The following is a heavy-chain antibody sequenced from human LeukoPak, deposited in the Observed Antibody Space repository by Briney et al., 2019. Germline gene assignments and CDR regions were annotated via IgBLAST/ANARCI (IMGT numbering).Heavy chain of an antibody. CDR1: GFTFSDCY. Sequence: GGSLRLSCAASGFTFSDCYMSWIRQAPGKGLEWVSYISSSGSTKYYADSVKGRFTISRDNAKNSYLQMNSLRAEDTAVYYCARDGHAYGRGSPHYWGQGTPVTVSS. J-gene: IGHJ4*02. CDR3: ARDGHAYGRGSPHY. CDR2: ISSSGSTK. V-gene: IGHV3-11*01. D-gene: IGHD3-10*01.